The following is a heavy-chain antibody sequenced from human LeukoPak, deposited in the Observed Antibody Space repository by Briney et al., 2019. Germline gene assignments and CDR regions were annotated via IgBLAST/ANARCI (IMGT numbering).Heavy chain of an antibody. V-gene: IGHV1-2*02. CDR3: ARARRVWWHHLVHYYFDY. D-gene: IGHD6-13*01. CDR1: GYTFTDYY. J-gene: IGHJ4*02. Sequence: GASVKVSCKASGYTFTDYYIHWVRQAPGQGLEWMGWINPNSGGTKFAQKFRGRVTMTRDTSISTAYMELSRLRSDDTALHYCARARRVWWHHLVHYYFDYWGQGTLVTVSS. CDR2: INPNSGGT.